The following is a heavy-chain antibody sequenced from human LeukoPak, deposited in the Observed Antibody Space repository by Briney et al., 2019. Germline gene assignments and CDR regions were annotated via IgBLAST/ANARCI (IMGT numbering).Heavy chain of an antibody. CDR1: GGSISSDLSY. V-gene: IGHV4-61*02. D-gene: IGHD3-3*01. CDR2: FYNSGRT. CDR3: ARGDLKSDWFDP. J-gene: IGHJ5*02. Sequence: QVQLQESGPGLVKPSQTLSLTCPVSGGSISSDLSYWNWIRQPAAKGLEWIGRFYNSGRTNFNPSLKSRVTISADTSKNQFSLKLRSVTAADTAVYYCARGDLKSDWFDPWGQGTLVIVST.